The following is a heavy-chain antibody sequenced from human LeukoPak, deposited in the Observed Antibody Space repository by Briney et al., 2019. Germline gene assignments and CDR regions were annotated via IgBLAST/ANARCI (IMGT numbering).Heavy chain of an antibody. CDR1: GGSISSSSYY. D-gene: IGHD3-22*01. V-gene: IGHV4-39*01. Sequence: SETLSLTCTVSGGSISSSSYYWGWIRQPPGKGLEWIGSIYYSGSTYYNSPLKSRVTISVDTSKNQFSLKLSSVTAADTAMYYCASYYYYDSSGHNFDYWGQGTLVTLSS. CDR2: IYYSGST. CDR3: ASYYYYDSSGHNFDY. J-gene: IGHJ4*02.